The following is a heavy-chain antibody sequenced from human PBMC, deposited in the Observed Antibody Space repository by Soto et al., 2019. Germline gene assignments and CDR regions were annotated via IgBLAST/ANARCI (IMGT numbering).Heavy chain of an antibody. CDR3: ASCFYCSGYLYYYGLAG. CDR1: GYSVASYW. CDR2: IDPSDSYT. D-gene: IGHD2-15*01. V-gene: IGHV5-10-1*01. Sequence: GESLKISCKGSGYSVASYWISWVRQMPGKGLEWMGRIDPSDSYTNYSPSFQGHVTISADKSISTAYLQWSSLKASDTAMYYCASCFYCSGYLYYYGLAGCGPGTTVTVSS. J-gene: IGHJ6*02.